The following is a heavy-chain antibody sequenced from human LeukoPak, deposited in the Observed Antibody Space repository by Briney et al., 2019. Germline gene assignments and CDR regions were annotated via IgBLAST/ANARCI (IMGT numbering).Heavy chain of an antibody. Sequence: ASVKVSCKASGYTFTDYALHWVRQAPGQSLEWMGWITTGRGETRYSQEFQRRITFTRDKSASTGYMDLSDLRSEDPAVYYCARGGKQWRGGNYFDSWGQGTLVAVSS. J-gene: IGHJ4*02. CDR2: ITTGRGET. D-gene: IGHD6-19*01. CDR3: ARGGKQWRGGNYFDS. V-gene: IGHV1-3*03. CDR1: GYTFTDYA.